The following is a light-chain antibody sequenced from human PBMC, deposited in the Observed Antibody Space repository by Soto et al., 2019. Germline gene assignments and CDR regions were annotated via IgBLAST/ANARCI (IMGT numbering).Light chain of an antibody. J-gene: IGKJ4*01. Sequence: DIQLTQSPSFLSASIGDRVTITCRASQDFSSYLAWYQKKPGKAPNLLIYVASTLQSGVPSRFSGSGSGTEFTLTISSVQPEDFATYYCQQFNSFPLTFGGGTKVASK. CDR3: QQFNSFPLT. V-gene: IGKV1-9*01. CDR1: QDFSSY. CDR2: VAS.